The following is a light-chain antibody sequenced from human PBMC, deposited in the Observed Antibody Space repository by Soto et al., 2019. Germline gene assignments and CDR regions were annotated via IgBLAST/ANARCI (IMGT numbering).Light chain of an antibody. CDR1: RSNIGAGYD. Sequence: QSVLTQPPSVSGAPGQRVTISCTGSRSNIGAGYDVHWYQQLPGTAPKLLIYGNSNRPSGVPDRFSGSKSGTSASLAITGLQAEDEADYYCQSYDSSLSGYVLFGGGTKLTVL. V-gene: IGLV1-40*01. CDR2: GNS. CDR3: QSYDSSLSGYVL. J-gene: IGLJ2*01.